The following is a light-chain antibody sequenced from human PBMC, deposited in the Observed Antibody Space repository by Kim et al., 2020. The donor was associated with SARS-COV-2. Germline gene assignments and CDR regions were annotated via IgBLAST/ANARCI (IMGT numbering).Light chain of an antibody. V-gene: IGKV3-11*01. Sequence: LSPGERATLSCRASQSVGGDLAWYQQKPGQAPRLLIYAASNRATGIPARFGGGGSGTDFTLTISSLEPEDFAVYYCQQRSSWPITFGQGTRLEIK. CDR2: AAS. J-gene: IGKJ5*01. CDR3: QQRSSWPIT. CDR1: QSVGGD.